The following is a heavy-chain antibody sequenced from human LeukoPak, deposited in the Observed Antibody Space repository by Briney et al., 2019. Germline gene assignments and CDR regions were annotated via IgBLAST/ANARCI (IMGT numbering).Heavy chain of an antibody. CDR2: IKQDGSEK. CDR1: GFTFSSYW. Sequence: PGGSLRLSCAASGFTFSSYWMSWVRQAPGKGLEWVANIKQDGSEKYYVDSVKGRFTISRDNAKNSLYLQMNSLRVEDTAVYYCARDSSGWYFYYYMDVWGKGTTVTVSS. V-gene: IGHV3-7*01. CDR3: ARDSSGWYFYYYMDV. D-gene: IGHD6-19*01. J-gene: IGHJ6*03.